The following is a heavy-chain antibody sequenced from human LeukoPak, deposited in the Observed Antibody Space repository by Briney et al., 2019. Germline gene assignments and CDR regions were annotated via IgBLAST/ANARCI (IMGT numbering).Heavy chain of an antibody. CDR3: ARGPAEDPQGY. D-gene: IGHD1-14*01. J-gene: IGHJ4*02. CDR2: MNPNSGNT. V-gene: IGHV1-8*01. CDR1: GYTFTSYD. Sequence: ASVKVSCKASGYTFTSYDINWVRQATRQGLEWMGWMNPNSGNTGYAQNFQGRVTLTRDTSISTAYMELSTLRSEDTAVYYCARGPAEDPQGYWGQGTLVTVSS.